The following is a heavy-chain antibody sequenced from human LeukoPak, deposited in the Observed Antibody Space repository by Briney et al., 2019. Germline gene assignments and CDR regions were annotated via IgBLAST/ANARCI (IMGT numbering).Heavy chain of an antibody. Sequence: PSETLSLTCTVSGGSISSSSYYWGWIRQPPGKGLEWIGSIFYRGNTYYNPSLKSRITISVDTSKNQFSLKLSSVTAADTAKYYCASTGVGASSSDFDYWGQGTLVTVFS. CDR3: ASTGVGASSSDFDY. V-gene: IGHV4-39*01. CDR1: GGSISSSSYY. D-gene: IGHD1-26*01. CDR2: IFYRGNT. J-gene: IGHJ4*02.